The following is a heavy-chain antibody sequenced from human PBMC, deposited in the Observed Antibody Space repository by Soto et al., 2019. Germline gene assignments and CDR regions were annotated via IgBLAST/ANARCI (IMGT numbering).Heavy chain of an antibody. V-gene: IGHV4-34*01. Sequence: QVQLQQWGAGLLKPSETLSLTCAVYGGSFSGYYWSWIRQPPGKGLEWIGEINHSGSTNYNPSLKSRVTISVDTSKNQFSPKLSSVTAADTAVYYCARTAAVVSKRDAFDFWGQGTMVTVSS. CDR1: GGSFSGYY. J-gene: IGHJ3*01. D-gene: IGHD3-16*02. CDR2: INHSGST. CDR3: ARTAAVVSKRDAFDF.